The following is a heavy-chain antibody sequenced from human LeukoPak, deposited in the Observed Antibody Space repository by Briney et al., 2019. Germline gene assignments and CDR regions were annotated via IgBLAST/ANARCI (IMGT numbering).Heavy chain of an antibody. CDR1: GFRFSGYW. CDR2: INPDGSGK. CDR3: AGGAN. V-gene: IGHV3-7*04. J-gene: IGHJ4*02. Sequence: GGSLRLSCEASGFRFSGYWLNWVRQAPGQGLEWVANINPDGSGKYYVDSVKGRSTISRDDAKNSLYLQMNSLRAEDTAVYYCAGGANWGQGTPVTVSS.